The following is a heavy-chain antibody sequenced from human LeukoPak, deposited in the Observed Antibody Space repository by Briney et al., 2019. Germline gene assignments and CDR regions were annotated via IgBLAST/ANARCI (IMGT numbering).Heavy chain of an antibody. J-gene: IGHJ6*03. CDR1: GYTFTSYA. D-gene: IGHD4-11*01. Sequence: ASVKVPCKASGYTFTSYAMHWVRQAPGQRLEWMGWSNAGNGNTKYSQEFQGRVTITRDTSASTAYMELNRLTSDDTAVYYCATSAGDYRAGHYHYMGVWGKGTSVTVSS. V-gene: IGHV1-3*02. CDR2: SNAGNGNT. CDR3: ATSAGDYRAGHYHYMGV.